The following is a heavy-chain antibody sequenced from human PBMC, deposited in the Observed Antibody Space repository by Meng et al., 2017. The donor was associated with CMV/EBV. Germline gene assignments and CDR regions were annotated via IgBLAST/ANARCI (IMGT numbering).Heavy chain of an antibody. CDR1: GFTFSDHY. V-gene: IGHV3-72*01. Sequence: GESLKISCAASGFTFSDHYMDWVRQAPGKGLEWVGRTRNKANSYTTEYAASVKGRFTISRDDSKNSLYLQMNSLKTEDTAVYYCARGPAFSYDFWSGYYPGDYYYGMDVWGQGTTVTVSS. CDR2: TRNKANSYTT. CDR3: ARGPAFSYDFWSGYYPGDYYYGMDV. J-gene: IGHJ6*02. D-gene: IGHD3-3*01.